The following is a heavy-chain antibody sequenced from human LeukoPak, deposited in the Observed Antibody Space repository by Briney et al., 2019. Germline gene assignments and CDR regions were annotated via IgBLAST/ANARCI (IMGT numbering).Heavy chain of an antibody. V-gene: IGHV3-23*01. D-gene: IGHD1-1*01. CDR3: AKGRYNWNDRYFDY. CDR1: GFTFSSYA. Sequence: GGSLRLSCAASGFTFSSYAMSWVRLAPGKGLEWVAAISGSGGTTYYADSVKGRFTISRDNSKNTVYLQMTSLRAEETALYFCAKGRYNWNDRYFDYWGQGTLVTVSS. CDR2: ISGSGGTT. J-gene: IGHJ4*02.